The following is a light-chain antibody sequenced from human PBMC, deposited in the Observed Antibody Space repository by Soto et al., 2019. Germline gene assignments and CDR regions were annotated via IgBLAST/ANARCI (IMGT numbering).Light chain of an antibody. Sequence: EIVMTQSPATLSVSPGERATLSCRASQSVSRNLAWYQHKPGQAPRLLIYGASIRATGVPARFSGSGSGTDFTLTINSLQSEDFAVYYCQQYYNWPPWTFGQGTKVDIK. CDR1: QSVSRN. CDR2: GAS. J-gene: IGKJ1*01. V-gene: IGKV3-15*01. CDR3: QQYYNWPPWT.